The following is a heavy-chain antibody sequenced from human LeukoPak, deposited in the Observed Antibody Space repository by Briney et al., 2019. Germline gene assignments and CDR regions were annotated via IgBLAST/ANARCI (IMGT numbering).Heavy chain of an antibody. CDR3: AKDRECSGGACYRYFEY. CDR1: GFSFNNYA. V-gene: IGHV3-23*01. D-gene: IGHD2-15*01. J-gene: IGHJ4*02. CDR2: IRGSGGSA. Sequence: GGSLRLSCAASGFSFNNYAMSWVRQAPGKGLEWVSAIRGSGGSASYADSVQGRFTISRDNSENTLYLQMSSLRAEDTAVYYCAKDRECSGGACYRYFEYWGQGTLVTISS.